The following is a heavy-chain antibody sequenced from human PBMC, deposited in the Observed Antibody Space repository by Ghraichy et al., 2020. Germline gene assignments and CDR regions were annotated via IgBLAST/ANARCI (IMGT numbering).Heavy chain of an antibody. J-gene: IGHJ4*02. CDR1: GFSFSSYT. CDR2: ISVGSSYI. Sequence: GGSLRLSCEASGFSFSSYTLNWVRQAPGKGLEWVSSISVGSSYIYYADSVKGRFTISRDNAKNSLFLQMDSLRAEDTAVYYCAREVPYNSGWYGRGIFDYWGQGTLVTVSS. V-gene: IGHV3-21*01. CDR3: AREVPYNSGWYGRGIFDY. D-gene: IGHD6-19*01.